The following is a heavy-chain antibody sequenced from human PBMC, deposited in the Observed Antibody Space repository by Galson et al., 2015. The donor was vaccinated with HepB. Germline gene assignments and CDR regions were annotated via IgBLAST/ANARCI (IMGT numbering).Heavy chain of an antibody. J-gene: IGHJ4*02. CDR1: GFTFSHYW. D-gene: IGHD3-16*02. Sequence: SLRLSCAASGFTFSHYWMSWVRQAPGKGLEWVANIKQDGSDRYYLDSVKGRLTISRDNAKNSLYLQMNSLRAEDTAVYYCARDSDSGYSATWLDYWGQGTLVAVSS. V-gene: IGHV3-7*03. CDR3: ARDSDSGYSATWLDY. CDR2: IKQDGSDR.